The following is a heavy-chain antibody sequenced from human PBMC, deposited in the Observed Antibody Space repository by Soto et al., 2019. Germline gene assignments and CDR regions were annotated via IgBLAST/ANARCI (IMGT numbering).Heavy chain of an antibody. CDR1: GGSITNYY. V-gene: IGHV4-59*08. CDR2: INYDGYS. J-gene: IGHJ6*02. D-gene: IGHD3-10*01. CDR3: ARHGFGPLQGLVDV. Sequence: QVQLQESGPGLVKPSETLSLTCTVSGGSITNYYCSWFRQPPGKGLEWIGYINYDGYSAYNLSLKTRVTLSMDASKTQFSLLLESVTATDTAVYYCARHGFGPLQGLVDVWGPGTTVIVSS.